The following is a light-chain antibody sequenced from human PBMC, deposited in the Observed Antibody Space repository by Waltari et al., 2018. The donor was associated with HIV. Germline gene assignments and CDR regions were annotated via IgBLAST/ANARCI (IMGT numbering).Light chain of an antibody. J-gene: IGLJ2*01. Sequence: QSVLTQPASVSGSPGQSIPISCPGTSSDVGSYNLVSWYQQHPGKAPKLMIYEVSKRPSGVSNRFSGSKSGNTASLTISGLQAEDEADYYCCSYAGSSTFVVFGGGTKLTVL. CDR3: CSYAGSSTFVV. CDR1: SSDVGSYNL. CDR2: EVS. V-gene: IGLV2-23*02.